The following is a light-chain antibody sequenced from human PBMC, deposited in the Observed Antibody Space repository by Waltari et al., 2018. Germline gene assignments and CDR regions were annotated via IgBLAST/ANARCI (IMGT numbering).Light chain of an antibody. J-gene: IGLJ3*02. CDR3: AAWDDSLNAEV. Sequence: QSVLTQPPSASGAPGQRVTISCSGSSSNIGSNTVNWNQQLPGTAPKLLIYYNDQRPSGVPDRFSGSKSGTSASLAISGLQSEDEADYYCAAWDDSLNAEVFGGGTKLTVL. CDR1: SSNIGSNT. CDR2: YND. V-gene: IGLV1-44*01.